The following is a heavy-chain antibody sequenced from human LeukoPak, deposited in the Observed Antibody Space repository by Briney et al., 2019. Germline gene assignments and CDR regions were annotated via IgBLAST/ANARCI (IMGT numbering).Heavy chain of an antibody. Sequence: SETLSLTCTVPGGSTSSYYWSWIRQPPGKGLEWIGYIYYSGSTNYNPSLKSRVTISVDTSKNQFSLKLSSVTAADTAVYYCARARYFDWLLDFDYWGQGTLVTVSS. CDR1: GGSTSSYY. J-gene: IGHJ4*02. D-gene: IGHD3-9*01. CDR3: ARARYFDWLLDFDY. V-gene: IGHV4-59*01. CDR2: IYYSGST.